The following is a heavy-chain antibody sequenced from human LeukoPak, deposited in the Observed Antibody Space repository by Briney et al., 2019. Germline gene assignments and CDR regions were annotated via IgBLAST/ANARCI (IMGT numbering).Heavy chain of an antibody. V-gene: IGHV1-2*02. Sequence: ASVKVSCKASGYTFTGYYLHWVRQAPGQGLEWMGWINPNSGGTNYAQNFQGRVTMTRETSISTAYMELSRLRSDDMAVYYCARWKQGGSSASWFDPWGQGTLVTVSS. CDR3: ARWKQGGSSASWFDP. J-gene: IGHJ5*02. CDR1: GYTFTGYY. D-gene: IGHD6-6*01. CDR2: INPNSGGT.